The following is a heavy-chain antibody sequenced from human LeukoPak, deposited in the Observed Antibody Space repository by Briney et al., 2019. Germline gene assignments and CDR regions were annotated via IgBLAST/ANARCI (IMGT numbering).Heavy chain of an antibody. CDR2: IYYSGST. Sequence: SETLSLTCTVSGGPISRYYWSWIRQPPGKGLEWIGYIYYSGSTNYNPSLKSRVTISVDTSKNQFSLKLSSVTAADTAVYYCATEPYWGQGTLVTVSS. CDR3: ATEPY. CDR1: GGPISRYY. J-gene: IGHJ4*02. V-gene: IGHV4-59*01.